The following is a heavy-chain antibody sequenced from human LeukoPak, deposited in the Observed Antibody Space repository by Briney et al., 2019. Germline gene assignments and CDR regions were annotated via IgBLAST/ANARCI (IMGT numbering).Heavy chain of an antibody. D-gene: IGHD2-21*02. J-gene: IGHJ6*03. CDR1: GGSITSGRYY. CDR3: ARGVVTDDYYMDV. V-gene: IGHV4-61*02. Sequence: SGTLSLTCSVSGGSITSGRYYWTRIRQPAGKGLEWIGRLYTNDNTNYDPSLESRVSISVDTSKSQFYLQLTSVTAADTAVYFCARGVVTDDYYMDVWGKGITVIVSS. CDR2: LYTNDNT.